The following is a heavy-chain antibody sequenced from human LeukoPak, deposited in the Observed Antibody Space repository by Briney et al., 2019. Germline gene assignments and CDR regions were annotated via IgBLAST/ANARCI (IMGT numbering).Heavy chain of an antibody. D-gene: IGHD3-10*01. CDR1: GFTFSSYG. Sequence: PGGSLRLSCAASGFTFSSYGMSWVRQAPGKGLEWVSAISGSGGSTYYADSVKGRFTISRDNSKNTLYLQMNSLRAEDTAVYYCAKSQLWFGEYTYYFDYWGQGTLVTVSS. V-gene: IGHV3-23*01. CDR3: AKSQLWFGEYTYYFDY. CDR2: ISGSGGST. J-gene: IGHJ4*02.